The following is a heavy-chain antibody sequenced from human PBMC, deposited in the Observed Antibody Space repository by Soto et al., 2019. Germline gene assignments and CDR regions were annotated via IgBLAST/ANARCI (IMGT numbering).Heavy chain of an antibody. CDR1: GYTFTSYY. V-gene: IGHV1-46*01. CDR3: AREYYYDSSGYWPYYYYYGMDV. D-gene: IGHD3-22*01. Sequence: ASVKVSCKASGYTFTSYYMHWVRQAPGQGLEWMGVINPSGGSTSYAQKFQGRVTMTRDTSTSTVYMELSSLRSEDTAVYYCAREYYYDSSGYWPYYYYYGMDVWGQGTTVTVSS. CDR2: INPSGGST. J-gene: IGHJ6*02.